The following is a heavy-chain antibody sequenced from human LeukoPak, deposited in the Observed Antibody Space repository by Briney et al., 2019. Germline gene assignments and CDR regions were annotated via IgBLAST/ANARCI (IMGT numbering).Heavy chain of an antibody. CDR2: NSAYNGNT. CDR1: GYTFTSYG. CDR3: ARHHEPYYYYGMDV. V-gene: IGHV1-18*01. J-gene: IGHJ6*02. Sequence: GASVKVSCKASGYTFTSYGISWVRQAPGQGLEWMGWNSAYNGNTNYAQKLQGRVTMTTDTSTSTAYMELRSLRSDDTAVYYCARHHEPYYYYGMDVWGQGTTVTVS.